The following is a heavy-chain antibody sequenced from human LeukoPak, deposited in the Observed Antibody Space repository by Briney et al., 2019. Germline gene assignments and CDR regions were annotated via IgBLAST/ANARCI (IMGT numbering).Heavy chain of an antibody. D-gene: IGHD6-19*01. J-gene: IGHJ4*02. Sequence: PGGSLRLSCVASGFTFNNYGMSWVRQAPGKGLEWVSGISGETGKTYYADSVKGRFTTSRDNSKNTLYVQMTGLRAEDTAVYYCAKDYVSSDSPRVFGYWGQGTLVTVAS. CDR1: GFTFNNYG. V-gene: IGHV3-23*01. CDR2: ISGETGKT. CDR3: AKDYVSSDSPRVFGY.